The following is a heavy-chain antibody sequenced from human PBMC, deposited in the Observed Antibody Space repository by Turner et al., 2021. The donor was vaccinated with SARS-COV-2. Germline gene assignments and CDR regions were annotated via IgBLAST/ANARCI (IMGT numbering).Heavy chain of an antibody. J-gene: IGHJ4*02. CDR1: GYAFTPNG. D-gene: IGHD6-19*01. V-gene: IGHV1-18*01. Sequence: QGQLVQSGAEVKKPGASVKVSCKASGYAFTPNGISWVRQAPGQGLEWMGWISCYNGDTKYAEKFQGRVTMTKDTSTGTAYMGMTSLRSDDTAVYYCARDPSNTSGRYQYFDYWGQGTLVTVSS. CDR2: ISCYNGDT. CDR3: ARDPSNTSGRYQYFDY.